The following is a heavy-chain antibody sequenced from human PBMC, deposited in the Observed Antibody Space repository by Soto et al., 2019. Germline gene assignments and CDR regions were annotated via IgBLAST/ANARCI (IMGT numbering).Heavy chain of an antibody. CDR2: ISDDGARI. J-gene: IGHJ5*02. CDR3: TRGPRPSSTGTGDL. CDR1: GXALDQYC. D-gene: IGHD1-1*01. V-gene: IGHV3-74*01. Sequence: GSLRLACVASGXALDQYCMHWVRQAAGTGLEWVSRISDDGARIDYADFVKGRFTIARDNAKNTLFLQMRSLRGEDTAVYYCTRGPRPSSTGTGDLWGRGALVTVSS.